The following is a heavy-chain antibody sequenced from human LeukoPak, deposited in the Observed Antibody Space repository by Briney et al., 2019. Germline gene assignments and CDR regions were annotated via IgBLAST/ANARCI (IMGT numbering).Heavy chain of an antibody. CDR3: AKDQGSGSGYYSWGYFDY. Sequence: GGSLRLSCAASGFIFSNYAMSWVRQAPGKGLEWVSGISGSGGSTVYADSVKGRFTISRDNSKNIMYLQMNSLRAEDTAVYYCAKDQGSGSGYYSWGYFDYWGQGTLVTVSS. V-gene: IGHV3-23*01. J-gene: IGHJ4*02. D-gene: IGHD3-10*01. CDR2: ISGSGGST. CDR1: GFIFSNYA.